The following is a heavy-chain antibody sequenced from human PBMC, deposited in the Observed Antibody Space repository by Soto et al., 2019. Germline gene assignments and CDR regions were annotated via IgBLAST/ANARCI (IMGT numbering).Heavy chain of an antibody. CDR2: IKPDGSAT. V-gene: IGHV3-7*01. D-gene: IGHD2-21*02. CDR3: ARAGYCGPGCYYYFDY. CDR1: GFTFGSDR. Sequence: PGGCLRLPFAFSGFTFGSDRMNRFRLIAGKGLEWVAYIKPDGSATYYVDSVKGRFTISRDNAKNSLYLQMNSLRVEDTSVYYCARAGYCGPGCYYYFDYWGQGTLVTVSS. J-gene: IGHJ4*02.